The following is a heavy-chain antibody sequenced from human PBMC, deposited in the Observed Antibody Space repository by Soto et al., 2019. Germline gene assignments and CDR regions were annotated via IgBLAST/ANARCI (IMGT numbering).Heavy chain of an antibody. CDR2: IYTSGST. CDR1: GGSISSYD. Sequence: SETLSRTCTVSGGSISSYDWSSILHPPGKGLEWIGRIYTSGSTNYDPSLKSRVTMSVDTSKNQFSLKLSSVTAADTAVYYCARAGYYYGSGSYYYYYGMDVWGQGTTVT. J-gene: IGHJ6*02. CDR3: ARAGYYYGSGSYYYYYGMDV. D-gene: IGHD3-10*01. V-gene: IGHV4-4*07.